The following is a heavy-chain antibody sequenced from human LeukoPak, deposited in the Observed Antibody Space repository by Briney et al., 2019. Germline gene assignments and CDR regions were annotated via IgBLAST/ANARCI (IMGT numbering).Heavy chain of an antibody. D-gene: IGHD3-16*01. CDR3: ARRLYTWGFYFDS. Sequence: PGASLRLSCAASGFTFSDYYMTWIRQAPGKGLEWVSYISSSGNVKYYADSVKGRFTISRDNAKNSFFLQMNGLRTEDTATYYCARRLYTWGFYFDSWGQGTLVTVSS. V-gene: IGHV3-11*01. CDR1: GFTFSDYY. J-gene: IGHJ4*02. CDR2: ISSSGNVK.